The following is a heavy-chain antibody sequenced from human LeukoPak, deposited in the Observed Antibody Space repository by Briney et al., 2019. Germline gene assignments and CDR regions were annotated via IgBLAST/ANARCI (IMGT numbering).Heavy chain of an antibody. CDR1: GVSISSDKYY. CDR3: ATPYCGTISCLDVFDI. Sequence: SQTLSLTCTVSGVSISSDKYYWSWIRQRPGKGLEWIGYMYYSGSTSYNPSLKSRVSISLGTPKNQFSLKLTSVTAADTAVYYCATPYCGTISCLDVFDIWGQGTMVTVSS. V-gene: IGHV4-31*03. D-gene: IGHD2-21*01. CDR2: MYYSGST. J-gene: IGHJ3*02.